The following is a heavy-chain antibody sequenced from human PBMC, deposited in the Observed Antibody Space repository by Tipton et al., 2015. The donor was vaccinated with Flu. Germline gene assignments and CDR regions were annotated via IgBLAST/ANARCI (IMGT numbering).Heavy chain of an antibody. J-gene: IGHJ4*02. CDR1: GYTFGKFG. V-gene: IGHV1-18*01. Sequence: QSGAEVKKPGASVKVSCKASGYTFGKFGINWVRQAPGQRLEWMGWISSDSGDTKYAQNLQGRVTMTTDTSTATAYMELRSLTSDDTAVYFCVRDPLSGTYPNYWGQGTLVTVSS. D-gene: IGHD1-26*01. CDR2: ISSDSGDT. CDR3: VRDPLSGTYPNY.